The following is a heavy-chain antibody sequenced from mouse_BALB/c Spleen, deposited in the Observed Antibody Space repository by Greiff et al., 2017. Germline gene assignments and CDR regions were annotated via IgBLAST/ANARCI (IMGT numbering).Heavy chain of an antibody. CDR1: GFSLTSYG. CDR3: ARGPYGNVFAY. Sequence: VQRVESGPGLVAPSQSLSITCTVSGFSLTSYGVHWVRQPPGKGLEWLGVIWAGGSTNYNSALMSRLSISKDNSKSQVFLKMNSLQTDDTAMYYCARGPYGNVFAYWGQGTLVTVSA. D-gene: IGHD2-10*02. J-gene: IGHJ3*01. CDR2: IWAGGST. V-gene: IGHV2-9*02.